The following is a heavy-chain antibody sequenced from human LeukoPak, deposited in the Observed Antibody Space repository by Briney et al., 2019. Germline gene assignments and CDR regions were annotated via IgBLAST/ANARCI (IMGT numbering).Heavy chain of an antibody. Sequence: GGSLRLSCAASGFTFDDYAMHRVRQAPGKGLEWVSGISWNSGSIGYADSVKGRFTISRDNAKNSLYLQMNSLRAEDTAVYYCTSPPRYFDWNHYWGQGTLVTVSS. CDR3: TSPPRYFDWNHY. V-gene: IGHV3-9*01. CDR1: GFTFDDYA. CDR2: ISWNSGSI. D-gene: IGHD3-9*01. J-gene: IGHJ4*02.